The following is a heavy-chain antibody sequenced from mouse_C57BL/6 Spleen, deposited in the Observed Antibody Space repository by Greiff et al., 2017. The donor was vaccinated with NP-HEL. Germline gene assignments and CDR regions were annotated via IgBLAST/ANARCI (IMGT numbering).Heavy chain of an antibody. CDR2: IYPRDGST. CDR3: ARRYYYGSSYWYFDV. V-gene: IGHV1-78*01. D-gene: IGHD1-1*01. Sequence: QVQLQQSDAELVKPGASVKISCKVSGYTFTDHTIHWMKQRPEQGLEWIGYIYPRDGSTKYNEKFKGKATLTADKSSSTAYMQLNSLTSEDSAVYFCARRYYYGSSYWYFDVWGTGTTVTVSS. J-gene: IGHJ1*03. CDR1: GYTFTDHT.